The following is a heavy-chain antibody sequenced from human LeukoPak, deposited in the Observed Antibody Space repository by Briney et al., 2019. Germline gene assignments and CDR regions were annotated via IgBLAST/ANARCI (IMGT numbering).Heavy chain of an antibody. CDR1: VFTLCAFG. J-gene: IGHJ6*03. CDR2: IWDDGSEE. CDR3: AKEYERGTPYYHMDV. V-gene: IGHV3-33*06. D-gene: IGHD3-16*01. Sequence: PGRSLRLSRATSVFTLCAFGFHTVREAAGKGLKWVGIIWDDGSEESYADSVTGRFTISRDNSNNTVYLQMNSLRVEDTAVYYCAKEYERGTPYYHMDVWGKGTTVTVSS.